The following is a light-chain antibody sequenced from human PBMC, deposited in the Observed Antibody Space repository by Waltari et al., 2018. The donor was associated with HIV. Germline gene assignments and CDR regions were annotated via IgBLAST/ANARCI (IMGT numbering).Light chain of an antibody. V-gene: IGLV1-40*01. CDR2: SNR. CDR1: SILAGDD. CDR3: QSYDSSLGGRV. Sequence: QSVLMQPPSVSGAPGLRVTIACSRRSILAGDDVHWFQQFPGTAPNLLIYSNRYRPSGVPDRFSGSNSCNSAVRSMSGLQAEDESTSYCQSYDSSLGGRVFGGGTNVTVL. J-gene: IGLJ3*02.